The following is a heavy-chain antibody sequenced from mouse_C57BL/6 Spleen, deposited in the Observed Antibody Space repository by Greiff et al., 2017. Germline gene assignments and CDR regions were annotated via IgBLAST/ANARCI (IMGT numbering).Heavy chain of an antibody. CDR1: GYTFTSYW. CDR3: AIQARAYYGSDYAMDY. J-gene: IGHJ4*01. D-gene: IGHD1-1*01. CDR2: IHPSDSDT. V-gene: IGHV1-74*01. Sequence: VQLQQPGAELVKPGASVKVSCKASGYTFTSYWMHWVKQRPGQGLEWIGRIHPSDSDTNYNQKFKCKATLTVDKSSSTAYMQLSSLTSEDSAVYYCAIQARAYYGSDYAMDYWGQGTSVTVSS.